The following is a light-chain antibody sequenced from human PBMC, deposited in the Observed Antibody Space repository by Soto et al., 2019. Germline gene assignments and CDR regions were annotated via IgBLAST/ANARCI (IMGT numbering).Light chain of an antibody. Sequence: QSVLTQPPSVSGAPGQRVTSSCTGSSSNIGAGYDVHWYQQLPGTAPKLLIYGNSNRPSGVPDRFSGSKSGTSASLAITGLQAEDEADYYCQAYDSSRSGWVFGGGTKVTV. J-gene: IGLJ3*02. V-gene: IGLV1-40*01. CDR1: SSNIGAGYD. CDR3: QAYDSSRSGWV. CDR2: GNS.